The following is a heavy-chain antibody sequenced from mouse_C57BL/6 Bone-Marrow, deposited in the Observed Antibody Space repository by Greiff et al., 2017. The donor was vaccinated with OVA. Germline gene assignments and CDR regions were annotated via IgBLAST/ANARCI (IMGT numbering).Heavy chain of an antibody. CDR2: IHPSDSDT. V-gene: IGHV1-74*01. CDR1: GYTFTSYW. J-gene: IGHJ2*01. CDR3: AIVGILRDDGGYYFDY. D-gene: IGHD2-14*01. Sequence: QVQLKEPGAELVKPGASVKVSCKASGYTFTSYWMHWVKQRPGQGLEWIGRIHPSDSDTNYNQKFKGKATLTVDKSSSTAYMQLSSLTSEDSAVYYCAIVGILRDDGGYYFDYWGQGTTLTVSS.